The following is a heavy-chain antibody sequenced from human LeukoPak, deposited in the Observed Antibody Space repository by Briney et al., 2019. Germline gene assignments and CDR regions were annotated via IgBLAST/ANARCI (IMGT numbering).Heavy chain of an antibody. Sequence: PGGSLRLSCTASGFTFSTYVMSWVRQAPGKGLECVSAISGSGGITHYADSVKGRFTISRDNSKNTLSLQTNTLSAEDTAVYYCVKGGIANSFDIWGQGTMITVSS. CDR1: GFTFSTYV. CDR3: VKGGIANSFDI. V-gene: IGHV3-23*01. D-gene: IGHD6-13*01. J-gene: IGHJ3*02. CDR2: ISGSGGIT.